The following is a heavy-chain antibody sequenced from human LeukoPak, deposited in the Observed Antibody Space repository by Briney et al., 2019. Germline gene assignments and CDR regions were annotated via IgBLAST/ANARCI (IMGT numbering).Heavy chain of an antibody. J-gene: IGHJ6*03. Sequence: ASVKVSCKASGYTFTGYYMHWVRQAPGQGLEWMGWINPNSGGTNYAQKFQGRVTMTWDTSISTAYMELSRLRSDDTAVYYCARDGIRNIAAAGNYYYYYMDVWGKGTTVTVSS. CDR2: INPNSGGT. V-gene: IGHV1-2*02. D-gene: IGHD6-13*01. CDR3: ARDGIRNIAAAGNYYYYYMDV. CDR1: GYTFTGYY.